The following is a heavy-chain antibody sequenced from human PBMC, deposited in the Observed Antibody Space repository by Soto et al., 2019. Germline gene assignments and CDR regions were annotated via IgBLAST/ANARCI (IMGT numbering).Heavy chain of an antibody. J-gene: IGHJ3*02. D-gene: IGHD4-17*01. CDR1: GYTFTSYA. V-gene: IGHV1-3*01. CDR2: INAGNGNT. CDR3: ARVRMYGDSAFDI. Sequence: ASVKVSCKASGYTFTSYAMHWVRQAPGQRLEWMGWINAGNGNTKYSQKFQGRVIITRDTSASTAYMELSSLRSEDTAVYYCARVRMYGDSAFDIWGQGTMVTV.